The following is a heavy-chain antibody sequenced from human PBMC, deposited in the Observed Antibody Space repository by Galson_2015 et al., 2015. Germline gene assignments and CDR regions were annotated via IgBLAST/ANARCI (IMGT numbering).Heavy chain of an antibody. CDR2: VRWNRGDI. CDR3: AKSRGGNSGYYYGVDV. D-gene: IGHD4-23*01. CDR1: GFTFDDYA. V-gene: IGHV3-9*01. J-gene: IGHJ6*02. Sequence: SLRLPCPASGFTFDDYAMHWFRLAPGQGLERLSTVRWNRGDIDYADSVKGRFTISRDNAKNSLYLQMNSLRAEDTALYYCAKSRGGNSGYYYGVDVWGQGTTVTVSS.